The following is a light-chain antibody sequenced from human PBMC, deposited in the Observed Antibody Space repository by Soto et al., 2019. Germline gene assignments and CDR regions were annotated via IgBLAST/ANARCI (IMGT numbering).Light chain of an antibody. V-gene: IGKV3-20*01. CDR1: QSVSSSY. Sequence: ELVLTQSPGTLSLSPGERATLSCRASQSVSSSYLAWYQQKPGQAPRLLIYGASSRATGIPDTFSGSGSGTDFTLTITRLEPEDVAVYDCEQYCSSLTWTFGQGTKVEIK. CDR3: EQYCSSLTWT. CDR2: GAS. J-gene: IGKJ1*01.